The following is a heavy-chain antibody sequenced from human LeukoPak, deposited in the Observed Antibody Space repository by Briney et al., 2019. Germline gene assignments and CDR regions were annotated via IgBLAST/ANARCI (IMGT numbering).Heavy chain of an antibody. V-gene: IGHV4-39*07. Sequence: SETLSLTCTVSGGSISSSSYYWGWIRQPPGKGLEWIGSIYYSGSTYYKPSLKSRVTISVDTSKNQFSLKLSSVTAADTAVYYCARVGQLAFDYWGQGTLVTVSS. CDR2: IYYSGST. J-gene: IGHJ4*02. D-gene: IGHD2-2*01. CDR3: ARVGQLAFDY. CDR1: GGSISSSSYY.